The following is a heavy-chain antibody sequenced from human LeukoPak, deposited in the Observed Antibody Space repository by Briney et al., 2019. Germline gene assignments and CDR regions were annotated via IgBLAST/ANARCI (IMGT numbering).Heavy chain of an antibody. CDR3: VKSIYYDSSGPFDY. CDR2: ISWNSGSI. V-gene: IGHV3-9*03. D-gene: IGHD3-22*01. J-gene: IGHJ4*02. CDR1: GFTFDDYA. Sequence: GGSLRLSCAASGFTFDDYAMDWVRQAPGKGREWVSGISWNSGSIGYADSVKVRFTISRDNAKNSLYLQMNSLRPEDMALYYCVKSIYYDSSGPFDYWGQGTLVTVSS.